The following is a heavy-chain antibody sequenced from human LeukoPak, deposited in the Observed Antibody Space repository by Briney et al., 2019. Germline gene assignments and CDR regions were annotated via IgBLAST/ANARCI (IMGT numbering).Heavy chain of an antibody. CDR2: IRSKANNYAT. V-gene: IGHV3-73*01. J-gene: IGHJ4*02. D-gene: IGHD2-2*01. CDR1: GFTFSGST. Sequence: GSLRLSCAASGFTFSGSTIHWVRQASGKGLEWVGHIRSKANNYATEYAASLKGRFTISRDDSKNTAFLQMNSLKTEDTAVYYCTRGSTYGTFDYWGQGTLVIVSS. CDR3: TRGSTYGTFDY.